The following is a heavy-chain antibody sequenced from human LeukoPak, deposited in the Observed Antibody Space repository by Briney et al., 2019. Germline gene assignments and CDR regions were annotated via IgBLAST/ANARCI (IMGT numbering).Heavy chain of an antibody. J-gene: IGHJ4*02. V-gene: IGHV3-21*01. D-gene: IGHD3-16*01. CDR3: ARADVM. Sequence: GGSLRLSCAASGFTISNYNMNWVRQAPGKGLEWVSSISSSSTYISYADSVKGRFTISRDNAKNSLFLQMNSLRAEDTAVYYCARADVMGGQGTLVTVSS. CDR1: GFTISNYN. CDR2: ISSSSTYI.